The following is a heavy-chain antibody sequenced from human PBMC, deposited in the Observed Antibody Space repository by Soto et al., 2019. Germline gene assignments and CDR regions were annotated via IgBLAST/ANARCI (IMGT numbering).Heavy chain of an antibody. CDR3: AGSIAAYYYFDY. V-gene: IGHV3-66*01. Sequence: GGSLRLSCAASGFTVSSNYMSWVRQAPGKGLEWVSVIYSGGSTYYADSVKGRFTISRDNSKNTLYLQMNSLRAEDTAVYYCAGSIAAYYYFDYWGQGTLVTVSS. CDR1: GFTVSSNY. CDR2: IYSGGST. J-gene: IGHJ4*02. D-gene: IGHD6-13*01.